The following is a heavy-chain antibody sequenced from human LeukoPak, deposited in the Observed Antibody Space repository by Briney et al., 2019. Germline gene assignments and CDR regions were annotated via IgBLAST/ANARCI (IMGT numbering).Heavy chain of an antibody. V-gene: IGHV1-18*01. Sequence: ASVKVSCKASGYTFTSYGISWVRQAAGQGLEWMGWISAYNGKTNYAQKLQGRVTITTDKSTSTAYIEVRSLATDDTAVYSCARNAKEIVVVPAAMLRREVNYYSYGIAVCGQGTTVTASS. D-gene: IGHD2-2*01. J-gene: IGHJ6*02. CDR3: ARNAKEIVVVPAAMLRREVNYYSYGIAV. CDR2: ISAYNGKT. CDR1: GYTFTSYG.